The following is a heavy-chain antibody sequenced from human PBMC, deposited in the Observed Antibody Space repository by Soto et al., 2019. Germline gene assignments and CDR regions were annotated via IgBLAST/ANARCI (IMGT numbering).Heavy chain of an antibody. CDR2: ISSGGSI. V-gene: IGHV3-11*01. Sequence: EGSLRLSCAASRFTFSDYYMSWIRQAPGNGLEWVSYISSGGSIGYADSVKGRFTISRDNAKNSLYLQLNSQRAEYTALYYCAKDTGETIRYFDWYADDYYYYGMDVWGQGTTVTVSS. CDR3: AKDTGETIRYFDWYADDYYYYGMDV. J-gene: IGHJ6*02. D-gene: IGHD3-9*01. CDR1: RFTFSDYY.